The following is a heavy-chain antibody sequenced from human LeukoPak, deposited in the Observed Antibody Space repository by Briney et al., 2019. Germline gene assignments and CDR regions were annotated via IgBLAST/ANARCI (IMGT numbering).Heavy chain of an antibody. V-gene: IGHV3-30*15. CDR1: GFTLTYYA. J-gene: IGHJ4*02. Sequence: GGSLRLSCAASGFTLTYYAMHWVRQAPGKGLEWVAVTSSDGNKKYYADSVKGRFTISRDSSKNTLYLQMSSLRAEDTAVYYCARSSYDYGGIEGPFDYWGQGTLVTVSS. CDR3: ARSSYDYGGIEGPFDY. CDR2: TSSDGNKK. D-gene: IGHD4-23*01.